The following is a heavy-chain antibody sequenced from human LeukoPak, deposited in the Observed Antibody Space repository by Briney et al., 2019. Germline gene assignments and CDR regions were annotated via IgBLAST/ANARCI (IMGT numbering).Heavy chain of an antibody. Sequence: PGGPLRLSCAASGFTFSSYDMHWVRQAPGKGLEWVTVISYDGSNKYYGDSVKGRFTISRDNSKNTLYLKMNSLRAEDTAVYYCAKEGSNGDFDYWGQGTLVTVSS. CDR3: AKEGSNGDFDY. CDR1: GFTFSSYD. V-gene: IGHV3-30*18. J-gene: IGHJ4*02. D-gene: IGHD1-26*01. CDR2: ISYDGSNK.